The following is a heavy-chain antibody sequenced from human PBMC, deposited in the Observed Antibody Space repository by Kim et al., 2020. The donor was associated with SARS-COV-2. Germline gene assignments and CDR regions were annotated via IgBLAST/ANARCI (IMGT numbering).Heavy chain of an antibody. J-gene: IGHJ6*02. CDR1: GFTFSSYG. V-gene: IGHV3-30*18. CDR3: AKGLGESAYGMDV. Sequence: GGSLRLSCAASGFTFSSYGMHWVRQAPGKGLEWVAVISYDGSNKYYADSVKGRFTISRDNSKNTLYLQMNSLRAEDTAVYYCAKGLGESAYGMDVWGQVTTVTVSS. D-gene: IGHD3-16*01. CDR2: ISYDGSNK.